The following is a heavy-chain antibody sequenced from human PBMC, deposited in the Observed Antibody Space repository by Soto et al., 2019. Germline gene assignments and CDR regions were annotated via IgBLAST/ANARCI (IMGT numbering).Heavy chain of an antibody. Sequence: EVQLLESGGGLVQPGGSLRLSCAASGFTFSNYAMTWVRQAPGKGLEWVSVISGSGGSTYYADSAKGRFTISRDNSKNTLYLQMNSLRADDTAVYYCAKELEYSGYWNWPNWGQGTLVTVSS. CDR3: AKELEYSGYWNWPN. V-gene: IGHV3-23*01. CDR1: GFTFSNYA. D-gene: IGHD5-12*01. CDR2: ISGSGGST. J-gene: IGHJ4*02.